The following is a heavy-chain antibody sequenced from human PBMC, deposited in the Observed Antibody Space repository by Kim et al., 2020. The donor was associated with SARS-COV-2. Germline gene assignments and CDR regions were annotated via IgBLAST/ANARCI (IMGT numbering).Heavy chain of an antibody. D-gene: IGHD3-10*01. CDR1: GGSFSGYY. CDR2: INHSGST. CDR3: ASLWGMVRGGYYYYGMDV. J-gene: IGHJ6*02. V-gene: IGHV4-34*01. Sequence: SETLSLTCAVYGGSFSGYYWSWIRQPPGKGLEWIGEINHSGSTNYNPSLKSRVTISVDTSKNQFSLKLSSVTAADTAVYYCASLWGMVRGGYYYYGMDVWGQGTTVTVSS.